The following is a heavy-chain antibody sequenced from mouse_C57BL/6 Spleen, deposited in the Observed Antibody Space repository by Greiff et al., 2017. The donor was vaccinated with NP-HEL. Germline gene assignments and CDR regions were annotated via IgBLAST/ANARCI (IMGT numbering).Heavy chain of an antibody. J-gene: IGHJ1*03. V-gene: IGHV14-4*01. D-gene: IGHD3-3*01. CDR2: IDPENGDT. CDR1: GFNIKDDY. CDR3: TPGTWYFDV. Sequence: EVQLQQSGAELVRPGASVKLSCTASGFNIKDDYMHWVKQRPEQGLEWIGWIDPENGDTEYASKFQGKATITADTSSNTAYLQLSSLTSEDTAVYYCTPGTWYFDVWGTGTTVTVSS.